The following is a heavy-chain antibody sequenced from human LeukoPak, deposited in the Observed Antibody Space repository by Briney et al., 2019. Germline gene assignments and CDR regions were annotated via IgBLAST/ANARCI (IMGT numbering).Heavy chain of an antibody. V-gene: IGHV3-7*01. CDR3: ARDGHATVAVNFDY. CDR1: GFTFSTYW. D-gene: IGHD6-19*01. J-gene: IGHJ4*02. Sequence: GGSLRLSCAVSGFTFSTYWMSWVRQAPGKGLEWVANIKQDGSDKYYVDSVKGRFTISRDNAKNSLYLEMNSLRVEDTAVYYCARDGHATVAVNFDYWGQGTLVTVSS. CDR2: IKQDGSDK.